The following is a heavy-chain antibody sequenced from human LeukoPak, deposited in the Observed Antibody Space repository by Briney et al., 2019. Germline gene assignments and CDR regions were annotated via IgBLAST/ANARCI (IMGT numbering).Heavy chain of an antibody. CDR3: AKWGNCGGDCYSGWFDP. CDR1: GFTFSSYA. V-gene: IGHV3-23*01. Sequence: GGSLRLSCAASGFTFSSYAMSWVRQAPGKGLEWVSAISGSGGSTYYADSVKGRFTISRDNSKNTLYLQMNSLRAEDTAVYYCAKWGNCGGDCYSGWFDPWGQGTLVTVSS. J-gene: IGHJ5*02. CDR2: ISGSGGST. D-gene: IGHD2-21*02.